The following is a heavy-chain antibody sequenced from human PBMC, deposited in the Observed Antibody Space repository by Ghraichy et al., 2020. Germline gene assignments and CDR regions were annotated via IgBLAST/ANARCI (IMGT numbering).Heavy chain of an antibody. V-gene: IGHV1-18*01. Sequence: ASVKVSCKTSGYTFVNYGITWVRQAPGQGLEWLGWITTKSGNTQYGWKFQDRVTMTKDTSTNTAYLELRSLRSDDTAVYYCARGINYFDPWGQGTLVTVAS. CDR3: ARGINYFDP. CDR1: GYTFVNYG. D-gene: IGHD5-24*01. CDR2: ITTKSGNT. J-gene: IGHJ5*02.